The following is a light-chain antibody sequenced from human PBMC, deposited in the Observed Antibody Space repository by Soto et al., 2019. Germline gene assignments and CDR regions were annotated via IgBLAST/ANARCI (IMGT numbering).Light chain of an antibody. CDR2: WSS. Sequence: DIVMTQSPDSLAVSLGERATINCKSSQGVLYTFNNKNYVAWYQQKPGQPPRLLIYWSSTRESGVPDRFSGSGSGADFTHTISSLQAEDVAVYYCQQYYRTPLTFGGVTKVEIK. CDR1: QGVLYTFNNKNY. J-gene: IGKJ4*01. CDR3: QQYYRTPLT. V-gene: IGKV4-1*01.